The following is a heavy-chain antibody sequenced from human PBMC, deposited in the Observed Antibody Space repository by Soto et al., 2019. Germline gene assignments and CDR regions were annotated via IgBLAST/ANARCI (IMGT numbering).Heavy chain of an antibody. V-gene: IGHV4-30-4*01. CDR3: ARTSYYYDSSGTLDY. J-gene: IGHJ4*02. CDR1: GGSISSGDYY. CDR2: IYYSGST. Sequence: SETLSLTCTVSGGSISSGDYYWSWIRQPPGKGLEWIGYIYYSGSTYYNPSLKSRVTISVDTSKNQFSLKLSSVTAADTAVYYCARTSYYYDSSGTLDYWGQGTLVTVSS. D-gene: IGHD3-22*01.